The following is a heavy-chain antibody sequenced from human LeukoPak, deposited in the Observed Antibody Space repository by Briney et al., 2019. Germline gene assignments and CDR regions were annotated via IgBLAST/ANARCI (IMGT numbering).Heavy chain of an antibody. Sequence: HPGGSLRLSCAASGFTFSTYAMHWVRQAPGKGLEWVAVISYDGSNKYYADSVKGRFTISRDNSKNTLYLQMNSLRDEDTAVYYCARDGGQQLVFATKLHKWFDSWGQGILVTVSS. CDR2: ISYDGSNK. CDR1: GFTFSTYA. V-gene: IGHV3-30*04. J-gene: IGHJ5*01. CDR3: ARDGGQQLVFATKLHKWFDS. D-gene: IGHD6-13*01.